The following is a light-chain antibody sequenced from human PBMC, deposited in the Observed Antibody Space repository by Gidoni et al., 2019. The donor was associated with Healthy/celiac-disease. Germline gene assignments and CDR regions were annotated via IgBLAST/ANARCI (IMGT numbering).Light chain of an antibody. CDR3: MQALQTPLT. V-gene: IGKV2-28*01. Sequence: DIVMTQSPLSLPVTPGEPASISCRSSQSLLHSNGYNYLDWYLQHPGQSPQLLIYLGSNRASGVPDRFSGSGSGIDFTLKSSRVEAEDVGVYYCMQALQTPLTFGGGTKVEIK. CDR1: QSLLHSNGYNY. J-gene: IGKJ4*01. CDR2: LGS.